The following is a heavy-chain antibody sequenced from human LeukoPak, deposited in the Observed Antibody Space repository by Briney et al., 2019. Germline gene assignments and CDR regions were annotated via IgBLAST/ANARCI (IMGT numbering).Heavy chain of an antibody. CDR3: ARDPLRWLQNNYYYYYMDV. V-gene: IGHV4-39*02. CDR2: IYYSGST. J-gene: IGHJ6*03. CDR1: GGSISSSSYY. D-gene: IGHD5-24*01. Sequence: SETLSLTCTVSGGSISSSSYYWGWIRQPPGKGLEWIGNIYYSGSTYYNPSLKSRVTISVDTSKNQFSLKLSSVTAADTAVYYCARDPLRWLQNNYYYYYMDVWGKGTTVTVSS.